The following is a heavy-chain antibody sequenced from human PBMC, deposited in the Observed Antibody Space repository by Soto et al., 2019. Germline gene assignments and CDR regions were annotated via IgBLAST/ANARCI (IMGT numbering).Heavy chain of an antibody. V-gene: IGHV4-30-2*01. CDR2: IYHSGST. CDR1: GGSISSGGYS. D-gene: IGHD3-22*01. Sequence: SETLSLTCAVSGGSISSGGYSWSWIRQPPGKGLEWIGYIYHSGSTYYNPSLKSRVTISVDRSKNQFSLKLSSETAADTAVYYCARADYYYDSSGYSNWFDPWGQGTLVTVSS. J-gene: IGHJ5*02. CDR3: ARADYYYDSSGYSNWFDP.